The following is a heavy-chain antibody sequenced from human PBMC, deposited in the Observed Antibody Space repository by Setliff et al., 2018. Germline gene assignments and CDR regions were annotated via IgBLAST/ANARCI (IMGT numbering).Heavy chain of an antibody. CDR2: IYYTGKT. Sequence: PSETLSLTCTVSGDSLSGDNYFWSWIRHLPGKGLQWLGHIYYTGKTYYNPSLKSRLEMSVDTSKREFALRLSSVTAADTAVYYCARTSTYVLGSGSYWARWFAPWSQGTLVTVSS. CDR1: GDSLSGDNYF. CDR3: ARTSTYVLGSGSYWARWFAP. D-gene: IGHD3-10*01. J-gene: IGHJ5*02. V-gene: IGHV4-30-4*02.